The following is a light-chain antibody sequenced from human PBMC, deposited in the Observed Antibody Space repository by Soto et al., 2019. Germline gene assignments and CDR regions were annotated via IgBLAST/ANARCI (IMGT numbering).Light chain of an antibody. J-gene: IGKJ2*01. V-gene: IGKV3-20*01. CDR1: ESVGSNY. CDR3: QQYGSSPYT. CDR2: GAS. Sequence: EILLTQSPGTLSLSPGEGATLSCRASESVGSNYLAWHQQKPGQAPRLLIYGASSRATGIPDRFSGSGSGTDFTLTISRLEPEDFAVYYCQQYGSSPYTFGQGTKLEI.